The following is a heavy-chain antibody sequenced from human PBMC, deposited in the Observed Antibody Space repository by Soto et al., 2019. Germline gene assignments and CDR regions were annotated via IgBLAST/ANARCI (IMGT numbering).Heavy chain of an antibody. CDR1: GGTFSSYA. CDR3: ARDYRPLNVFGVAPYRRYYYYGMDV. Sequence: SVKVSCKASGGTFSSYAISWVRQAPGQGLEWMGGIIPIFGTANYAQKFQGRVTITADKSTSTAYMELSSLRSEDTAVYYCARDYRPLNVFGVAPYRRYYYYGMDVWGQGTTVTVSS. J-gene: IGHJ6*02. CDR2: IIPIFGTA. D-gene: IGHD3-3*01. V-gene: IGHV1-69*06.